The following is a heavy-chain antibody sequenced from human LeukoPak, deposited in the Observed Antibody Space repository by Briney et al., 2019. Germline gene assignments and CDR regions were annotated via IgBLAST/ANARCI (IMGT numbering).Heavy chain of an antibody. V-gene: IGHV3-21*04. D-gene: IGHD2/OR15-2a*01. J-gene: IGHJ3*02. CDR3: ARDVSKGGDAFDI. CDR1: GFTFSSYS. Sequence: GGSLRLSCAASGFTFSSYSMNWVRQAPGKGLEWVSSISSSSSYIYYADSVKGRFTISRDNAENSLYLQMNSLRAEDTAVYYCARDVSKGGDAFDIWGQGTMVTVSS. CDR2: ISSSSSYI.